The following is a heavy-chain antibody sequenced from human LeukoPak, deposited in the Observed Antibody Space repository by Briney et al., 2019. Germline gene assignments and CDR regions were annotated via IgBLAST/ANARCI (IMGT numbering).Heavy chain of an antibody. CDR3: ARVRITISSRRGFDY. Sequence: GGSLRLSCAASGFTFSSYAMTWVRQAPGKGLEWVSYISSSGSTIYYADSVKGRFTISRDNAKNSLYLQMNSLRAEDTAVYYCARVRITISSRRGFDYWGQGTLVTVSS. V-gene: IGHV3-48*03. CDR2: ISSSGSTI. D-gene: IGHD3-9*01. J-gene: IGHJ4*02. CDR1: GFTFSSYA.